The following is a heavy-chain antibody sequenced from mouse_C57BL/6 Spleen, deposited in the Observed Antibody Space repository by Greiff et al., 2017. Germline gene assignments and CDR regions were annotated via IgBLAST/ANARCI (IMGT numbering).Heavy chain of an antibody. V-gene: IGHV1-15*01. D-gene: IGHD1-1*01. CDR1: GYTFTDYE. CDR3: TRGYGTGYFDD. Sequence: VQLQQSGAELVRPGASVTLSCKASGYTFTDYEMHWVKQTPVHGLEWIGAIDPETGGTAYNQKFKGKAILTADKSSSTAYMELRSLTSEDSAVYYCTRGYGTGYFDDWGQGTTLTVSS. CDR2: IDPETGGT. J-gene: IGHJ2*01.